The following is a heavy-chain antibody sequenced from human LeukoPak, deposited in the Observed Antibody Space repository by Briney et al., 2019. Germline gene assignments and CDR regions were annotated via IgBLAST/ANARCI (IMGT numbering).Heavy chain of an antibody. J-gene: IGHJ6*02. CDR2: MNPNSGNT. V-gene: IGHV1-8*02. D-gene: IGHD2-2*01. CDR1: GYTFTGYY. CDR3: ARVGPPKPGDSSTSHLIYYYYGMDV. Sequence: EASVKVSCKASGYTFTGYYMHWVRQAPGQGLEWMGWMNPNSGNTGYAQMFQGRVTMTRNTSISTAYMELSSLRSEDTAVYYCARVGPPKPGDSSTSHLIYYYYGMDVWGQGTTVTVSS.